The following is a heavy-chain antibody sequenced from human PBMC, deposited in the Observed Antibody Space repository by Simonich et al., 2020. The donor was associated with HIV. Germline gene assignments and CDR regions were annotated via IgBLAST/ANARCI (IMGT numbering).Heavy chain of an antibody. D-gene: IGHD1-1*01. V-gene: IGHV4-34*01. CDR1: GGSFSAYY. Sequence: QVQLQQWGAGLLKPSETLSLTCAVYGGSFSAYYWSWIRQPPGKGLEWIGEINHSGRTTYNASLKSRVTRSVDSSKNQFSLKLSSVTAADAAVYYCARGSNPKERDHDSFDIWGQGTMVTVSS. CDR3: ARGSNPKERDHDSFDI. CDR2: INHSGRT. J-gene: IGHJ3*02.